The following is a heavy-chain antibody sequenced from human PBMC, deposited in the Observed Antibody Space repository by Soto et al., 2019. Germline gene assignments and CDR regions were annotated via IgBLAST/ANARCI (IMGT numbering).Heavy chain of an antibody. V-gene: IGHV3-21*01. Sequence: GGSLRLSCAASGFTFSGYSMNWVRQGPGKGLEWVSSISTTSIHIYYADSLRGRFTISRDNVKNSLYLQMNSLRAEDTAVYYCARGTTTLQREDRLDYWGQGTLVTVSS. CDR2: ISTTSIHI. CDR1: GFTFSGYS. J-gene: IGHJ4*02. D-gene: IGHD1-1*01. CDR3: ARGTTTLQREDRLDY.